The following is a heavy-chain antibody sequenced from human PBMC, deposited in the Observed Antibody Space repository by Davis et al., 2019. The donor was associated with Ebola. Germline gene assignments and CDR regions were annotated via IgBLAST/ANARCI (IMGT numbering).Heavy chain of an antibody. CDR1: GFTFSNYA. CDR3: ARDLYLGSWNYYGMDV. Sequence: GESLKISCAASGFTFSNYAMNWVRQAPGKGLKWVSSISSSSSYIYYADSVKGRFTISRDNAKNSLYLQMNSLRAEDTAVYYCARDLYLGSWNYYGMDVWGQGTTVTVSS. CDR2: ISSSSSYI. V-gene: IGHV3-21*01. J-gene: IGHJ6*02. D-gene: IGHD2-2*02.